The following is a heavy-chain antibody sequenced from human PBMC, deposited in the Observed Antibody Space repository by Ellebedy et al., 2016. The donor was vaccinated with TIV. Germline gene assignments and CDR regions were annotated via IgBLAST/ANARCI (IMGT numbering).Heavy chain of an antibody. D-gene: IGHD3-3*01. J-gene: IGHJ4*02. CDR1: GFTFSSYA. CDR3: ANRAQDFGVVIHFDY. V-gene: IGHV3-23*01. CDR2: ISGSGGST. Sequence: ESLKISCAASGFTFSSYAMSWVRQAPGKGLEWVSAISGSGGSTYYADSVKGRFTISRDNSKNTLYLQMNSLRAEDTAVYYCANRAQDFGVVIHFDYWGQGTLVTVSS.